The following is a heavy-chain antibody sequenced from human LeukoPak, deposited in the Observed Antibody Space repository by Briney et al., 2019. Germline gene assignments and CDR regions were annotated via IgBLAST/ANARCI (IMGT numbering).Heavy chain of an antibody. CDR2: INAGNGNT. J-gene: IGHJ6*03. D-gene: IGHD3-10*01. V-gene: IGHV1-3*01. Sequence: ASVKVSCKASGYTFTSYAMHWVRQAPGQRLEWMGWINAGNGNTKYSQEFQGRVTITRATSTSTAYMELRSLRSDDTAVYYCARVPDVLLWFGESNNYYMDVWGKGTTVTVSS. CDR3: ARVPDVLLWFGESNNYYMDV. CDR1: GYTFTSYA.